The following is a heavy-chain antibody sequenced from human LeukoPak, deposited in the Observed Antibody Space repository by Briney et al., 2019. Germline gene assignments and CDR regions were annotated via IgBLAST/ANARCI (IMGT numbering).Heavy chain of an antibody. CDR2: IYYSGST. Sequence: SQTLFLTCTVSGGSISSGGYYWSWIRQHPGKGLEWIGYIYYSGSTYYNPSLKSRVTISVDTSKNQFSLKLSSVTAADTAVYYCARTSLDSSGYYLDYWGQGTLVTVSS. CDR1: GGSISSGGYY. J-gene: IGHJ4*02. D-gene: IGHD3-22*01. CDR3: ARTSLDSSGYYLDY. V-gene: IGHV4-31*03.